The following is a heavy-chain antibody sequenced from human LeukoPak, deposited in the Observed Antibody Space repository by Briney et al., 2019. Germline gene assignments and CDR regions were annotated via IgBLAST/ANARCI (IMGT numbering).Heavy chain of an antibody. V-gene: IGHV1-2*02. CDR3: ARDHGTSYYDFWSGSPSYGMDV. J-gene: IGHJ6*02. CDR2: INPNSGGT. D-gene: IGHD3-3*01. Sequence: ASVKVSCKASGYTFTGYYMHWVRQAPGQGLEWMGWINPNSGGTNYAQKFQGRVTMTRDTSISTAYMELSRLRSDDTAVYYCARDHGTSYYDFWSGSPSYGMDVWGQGTTVTVSS. CDR1: GYTFTGYY.